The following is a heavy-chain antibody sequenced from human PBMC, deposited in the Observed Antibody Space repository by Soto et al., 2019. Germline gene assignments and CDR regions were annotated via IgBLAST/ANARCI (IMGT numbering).Heavy chain of an antibody. J-gene: IGHJ6*02. D-gene: IGHD3-10*01. Sequence: SETLSLTCTVSGASISSAGYSWSWIRQPPGKGLEWIGSIYYSGSTYYNPSLKSRVTISVDTSKNQFSLKLSSVTAADTAVYYCARHVGDGSGSYYTLYYYYYGMDVWGQGTTVTVSS. CDR3: ARHVGDGSGSYYTLYYYYYGMDV. V-gene: IGHV4-30-2*03. CDR1: GASISSAGYS. CDR2: IYYSGST.